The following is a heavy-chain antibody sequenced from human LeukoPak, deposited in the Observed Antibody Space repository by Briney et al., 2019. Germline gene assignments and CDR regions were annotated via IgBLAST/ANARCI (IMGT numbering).Heavy chain of an antibody. D-gene: IGHD6-13*01. V-gene: IGHV5-51*01. Sequence: GESLKISCKGIGDKFSTYWIGWVRQMPGKGLEWMGSIYLGDSDTRYSPSFQGRVSLSADKSASTAYLQWSSLKASDTAMYYCARQPAAAGYSWGQGTLVTVSS. CDR3: ARQPAAAGYS. CDR1: GDKFSTYW. J-gene: IGHJ4*02. CDR2: IYLGDSDT.